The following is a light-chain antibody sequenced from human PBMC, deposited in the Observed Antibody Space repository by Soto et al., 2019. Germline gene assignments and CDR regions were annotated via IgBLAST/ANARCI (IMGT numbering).Light chain of an antibody. CDR3: CSYAGSHYV. V-gene: IGLV2-11*01. J-gene: IGLJ1*01. Sequence: SALTQPRSVSGSPGQSVTISCTGTSSDVGGYNYVSWYQHHPGKAPKLMIYDVTKRPSGVPDRFSGSKSGNTASLTISGLQAEDEADYYCCSYAGSHYVFGTGTKVTVL. CDR1: SSDVGGYNY. CDR2: DVT.